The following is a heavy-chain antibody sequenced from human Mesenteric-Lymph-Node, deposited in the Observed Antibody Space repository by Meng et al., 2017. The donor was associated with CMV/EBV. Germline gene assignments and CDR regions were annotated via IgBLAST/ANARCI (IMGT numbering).Heavy chain of an antibody. V-gene: IGHV3-74*01. CDR2: ISSDGSKI. CDR1: GFTFDTYW. D-gene: IGHD4/OR15-4a*01. J-gene: IGHJ4*02. Sequence: GGSLRLSCVASGFTFDTYWMQWVRQAPGKGLVWLSHISSDGSKIGYADSVKGRFIISRDNTKNTLYLQMNALRPEDSAMYYCARPPSLWDYGTHKPFNLWGQGTLVTVSS. CDR3: ARPPSLWDYGTHKPFNL.